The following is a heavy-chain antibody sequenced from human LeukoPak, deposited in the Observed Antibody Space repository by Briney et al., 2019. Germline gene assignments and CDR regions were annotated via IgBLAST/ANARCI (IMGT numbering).Heavy chain of an antibody. CDR3: ARGGDYDFWSGYSNYYYMDV. CDR1: GASITSYY. J-gene: IGHJ6*03. Sequence: SEALSLTCTVYGASITSYYWIWIRQPPWKGLEWIGYIYKTGSTSYNPSLKSRVTISEDTSQNQFSLKLSSVTAADTAVYYCARGGDYDFWSGYSNYYYMDVWGKGTTVTVSS. CDR2: IYKTGST. V-gene: IGHV4-59*01. D-gene: IGHD3-3*01.